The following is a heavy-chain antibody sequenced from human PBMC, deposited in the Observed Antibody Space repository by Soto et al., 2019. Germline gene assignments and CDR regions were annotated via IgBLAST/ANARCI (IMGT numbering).Heavy chain of an antibody. V-gene: IGHV3-74*01. CDR3: ARDVPPNWFDS. J-gene: IGHJ5*01. Sequence: EVQLVESGGGLVQPGGSLRLSCEASRGAFGDFWMHWVRQAPGKGLVWVSRINRDANDIIYGDSVKGRFTASRGNAKNMVFPQMNSLRVEDTAVYYCARDVPPNWFDSWGQGTLVTVSS. CDR1: RGAFGDFW. D-gene: IGHD3-10*02. CDR2: INRDANDI.